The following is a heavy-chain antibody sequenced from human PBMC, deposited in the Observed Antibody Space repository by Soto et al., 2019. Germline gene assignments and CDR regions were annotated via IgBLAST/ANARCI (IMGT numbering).Heavy chain of an antibody. J-gene: IGHJ4*02. V-gene: IGHV1-69*06. CDR2: IIPIFGTA. D-gene: IGHD5-12*01. CDR3: ARSPPSVVATIGCYYFDY. CDR1: GGTFSSYA. Sequence: AVKVSCKASGGTFSSYAISWVRQAPGQGLEWMGGIIPIFGTANYAQKFQGRVTITADKSTSTAYMELSSLRSEDTAVYYCARSPPSVVATIGCYYFDYWGQGTLVTVSS.